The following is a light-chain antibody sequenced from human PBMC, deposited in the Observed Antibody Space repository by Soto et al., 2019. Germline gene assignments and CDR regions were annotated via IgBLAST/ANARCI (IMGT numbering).Light chain of an antibody. J-gene: IGKJ1*01. CDR3: MQSGAPGCT. CDR2: GAS. V-gene: IGKV3-20*01. CDR1: QRVPANY. Sequence: EMVLTQSPGTLSLSPGEIVTLSCRSSQRVPANYLAWYQQKPGQAPRLLIYGASNSDAGIPDRFSGSGSVTEFTRTVSGLEPEDLAVYYCMQSGAPGCTFGQAARVEI.